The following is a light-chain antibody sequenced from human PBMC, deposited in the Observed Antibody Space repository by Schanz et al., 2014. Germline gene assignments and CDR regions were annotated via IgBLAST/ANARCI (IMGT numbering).Light chain of an antibody. J-gene: IGLJ2*01. CDR1: SSDIGDYNS. CDR3: SSHTAITTAVV. Sequence: QSALTQPASVSASPGQSITISCTGTSSDIGDYNSVSWYQQHPGKAPKLMIYDVSNRPSGVSNRFSGSKSGNTASLTISGLQVEDEADYYCSSHTAITTAVVFGGGTKLTVL. V-gene: IGLV2-14*01. CDR2: DVS.